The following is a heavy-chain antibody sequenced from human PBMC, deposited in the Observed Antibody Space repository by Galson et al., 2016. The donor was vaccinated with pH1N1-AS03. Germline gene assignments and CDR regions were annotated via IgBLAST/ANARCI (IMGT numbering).Heavy chain of an antibody. V-gene: IGHV1-69*05. Sequence: SGGTFRSYAISWVRQAPGQGLEWMGGIIPIFGSANYAQKFQGRVTITTDESTSTTYMELSSLRSEDTAVYYCAGNLVGAAPYWGQGTLVTVSS. J-gene: IGHJ4*02. D-gene: IGHD1-26*01. CDR2: IIPIFGSA. CDR3: AGNLVGAAPY. CDR1: GGTFRSYA.